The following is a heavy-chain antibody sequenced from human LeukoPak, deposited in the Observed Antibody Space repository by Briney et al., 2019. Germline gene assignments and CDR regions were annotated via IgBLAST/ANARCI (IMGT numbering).Heavy chain of an antibody. V-gene: IGHV3-72*01. J-gene: IGHJ4*02. D-gene: IGHD1-14*01. CDR2: TRDRTHSYST. CDR1: GLTLSDHY. Sequence: GGSLRLSCAASGLTLSDHYMDWVRQAPRKGLEWVGRTRDRTHSYSTEYAASVKGRFTISRDDSKNSFYLQMNSLKTEDTAVYYCVRGHNSFDYWGQGTLVTVSS. CDR3: VRGHNSFDY.